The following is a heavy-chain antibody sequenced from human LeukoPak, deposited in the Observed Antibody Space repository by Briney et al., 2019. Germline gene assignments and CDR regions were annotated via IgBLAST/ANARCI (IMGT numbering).Heavy chain of an antibody. CDR3: AKGYCSSTSCYPFDY. D-gene: IGHD2-2*01. CDR1: RFTFDDYA. CDR2: ISWNSGSI. V-gene: IGHV3-9*03. J-gene: IGHJ4*02. Sequence: GGSLRLSCAASRFTFDDYAMHWVRQAPGKGLEWVSGISWNSGSIGYADSVKGRFTISRDNAKNSLYLQMNSLRAEDMALYYCAKGYCSSTSCYPFDYWGQGTLVTVSS.